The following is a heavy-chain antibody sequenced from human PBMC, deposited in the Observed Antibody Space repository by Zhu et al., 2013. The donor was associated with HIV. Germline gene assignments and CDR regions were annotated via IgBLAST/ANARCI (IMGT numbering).Heavy chain of an antibody. V-gene: IGHV4-31*03. D-gene: IGHD5-12*01. J-gene: IGHJ4*02. CDR1: GGSISSGGYY. CDR3: ARTREYSGYEYFGDFDY. Sequence: QVQLQESGPGLVKPSQTLSLTCTVSGGSISSGGYYWSWIRQHPGKGLEWIGYIYYSGSTYYNPSLKSRVTISVDTSKNQFSLKLSSVTAADTAVYYCARTREYSGYEYFGDFDYWGQGTLVTVSS. CDR2: IYYSGST.